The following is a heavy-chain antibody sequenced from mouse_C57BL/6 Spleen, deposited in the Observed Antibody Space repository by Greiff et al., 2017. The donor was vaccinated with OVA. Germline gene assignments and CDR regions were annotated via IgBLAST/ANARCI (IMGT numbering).Heavy chain of an antibody. CDR2: IHPNSGST. D-gene: IGHD1-2*01. CDR1: GYTFTSYW. V-gene: IGHV1-64*01. J-gene: IGHJ4*01. Sequence: QVQLQQPGAELVKPGASVKLSCKASGYTFTSYWMHWVKQRPGQGLEWIGMIHPNSGSTNYNEKFKSKATLTVDKSSSTAFMQLSSLTSEDSAVYYCATLTALEAMDYWGQGTSVTVSS. CDR3: ATLTALEAMDY.